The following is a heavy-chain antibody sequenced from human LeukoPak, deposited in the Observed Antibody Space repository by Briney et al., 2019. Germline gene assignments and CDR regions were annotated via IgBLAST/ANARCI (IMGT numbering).Heavy chain of an antibody. V-gene: IGHV4-59*10. CDR2: MYQIGTT. J-gene: IGHJ4*02. D-gene: IGHD3-10*01. CDR3: ARVLDYYGSGTRDFDY. Sequence: SETLSLTCAVYIDSFTNYYWNWIRQLPGKGLEWIGCMYQIGTTSYNPSIKSRVTMTVDTSKNQFSLELTSVTAADTAVYYCARVLDYYGSGTRDFDYWGQGTLVTVSS. CDR1: IDSFTNYY.